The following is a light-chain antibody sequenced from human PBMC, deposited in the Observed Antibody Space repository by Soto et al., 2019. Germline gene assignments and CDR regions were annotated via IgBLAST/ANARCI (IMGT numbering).Light chain of an antibody. V-gene: IGKV1-39*01. Sequence: DSRITQCRRSLSTSMVDIFTVTCPASQNIDKYLHWYQQKPGKAPNLLIFSASILQSGVPSRFIGSGSGTEFTLTISGLQPEDFATHYCQQAYSTSVTFGQGTKVDIK. CDR2: SAS. J-gene: IGKJ1*01. CDR1: QNIDKY. CDR3: QQAYSTSVT.